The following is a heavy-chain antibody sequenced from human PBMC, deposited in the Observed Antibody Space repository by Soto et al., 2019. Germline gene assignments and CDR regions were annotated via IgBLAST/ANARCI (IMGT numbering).Heavy chain of an antibody. J-gene: IGHJ4*02. CDR3: ARTLGRIMITFGGVKIPNPRDDGPVGKYYFDY. V-gene: IGHV4-59*06. D-gene: IGHD3-16*01. Sequence: PSETLSLTCTVSGGSISSYYWSWIRQHPGKGLEWIGYIYYRGSTYYNPSLKSRVTISVDTSKNQFSLKLSSVTAADTAVYYCARTLGRIMITFGGVKIPNPRDDGPVGKYYFDYWGQGTLVTVSS. CDR2: IYYRGST. CDR1: GGSISSYY.